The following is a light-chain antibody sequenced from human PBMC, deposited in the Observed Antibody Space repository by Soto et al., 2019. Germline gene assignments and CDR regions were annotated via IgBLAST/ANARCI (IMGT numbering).Light chain of an antibody. CDR2: DVT. CDR3: CSYAGSYTSL. CDR1: NSDVGGYNY. Sequence: QSVLTQPRSMSGSPGQSVTISCTGTNSDVGGYNYVSWYQQHPGKAPKLMIYDVTKRPSGVPDRVSGSKSGNTASLTISGLQAEDEGDYYCCSYAGSYTSLFGGGTKLT. J-gene: IGLJ2*01. V-gene: IGLV2-11*01.